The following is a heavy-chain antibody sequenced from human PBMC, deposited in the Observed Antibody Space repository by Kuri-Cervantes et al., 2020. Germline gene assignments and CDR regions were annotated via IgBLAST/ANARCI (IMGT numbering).Heavy chain of an antibody. CDR1: GGSISSYY. Sequence: SETLSLTCTVSGGSISSYYWSWIRQPPGKGLEWIGNIYYSGSTYYNPSLKTRVTISVDTSKSQFSLRLSSVTAADATVYYCARLHYLYGMDVWGQGTTVTVSS. V-gene: IGHV4-59*04. CDR2: IYYSGST. J-gene: IGHJ6*02. CDR3: ARLHYLYGMDV. D-gene: IGHD4-11*01.